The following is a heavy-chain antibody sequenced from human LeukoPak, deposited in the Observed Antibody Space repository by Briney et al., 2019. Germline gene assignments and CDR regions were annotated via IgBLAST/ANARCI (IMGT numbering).Heavy chain of an antibody. CDR1: GFTSSNYA. D-gene: IGHD3-16*01. CDR2: ITNSDGGA. CDR3: TRVASRVMTTYYFDY. J-gene: IGHJ4*02. Sequence: GGSLRLSCAASGFTSSNYAMNWVRQAPGKGLEWVSAITNSDGGAYHADSVKGRFTISRDNSRNTLYLQMNSLKTGDTAVYYCTRVASRVMTTYYFDYWGQGALVTVSS. V-gene: IGHV3-23*01.